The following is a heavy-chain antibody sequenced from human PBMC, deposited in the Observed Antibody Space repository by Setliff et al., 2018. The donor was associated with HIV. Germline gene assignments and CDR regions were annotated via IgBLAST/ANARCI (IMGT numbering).Heavy chain of an antibody. Sequence: PSETLSLTCSVSGYSINNGYYWGWIRQPPGKGLEWVATIYQTGNTHYSPSLKSRVTVSMDMSRNQFSVKLNSATAADTAVYYCARQAWHYDRDGYFIDYWGQGMLVTVSS. V-gene: IGHV4-38-2*02. D-gene: IGHD3-22*01. J-gene: IGHJ4*02. CDR2: IYQTGNT. CDR1: GYSINNGYY. CDR3: ARQAWHYDRDGYFIDY.